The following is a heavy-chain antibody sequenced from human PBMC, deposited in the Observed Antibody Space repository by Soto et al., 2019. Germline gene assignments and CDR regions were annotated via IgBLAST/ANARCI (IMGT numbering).Heavy chain of an antibody. J-gene: IGHJ6*02. CDR3: SRGLAARQSYYYYYGMDV. D-gene: IGHD6-6*01. CDR2: IIPIFGTA. Sequence: ASVKVSCKASGGTFSSYAISWVRQAPGQGLEWMGGIIPIFGTANYAQKFQGRVTITADESTSTAYMELSSLRSEDTAVYYCSRGLAARQSYYYYYGMDVWGQGTTVTVSS. CDR1: GGTFSSYA. V-gene: IGHV1-69*13.